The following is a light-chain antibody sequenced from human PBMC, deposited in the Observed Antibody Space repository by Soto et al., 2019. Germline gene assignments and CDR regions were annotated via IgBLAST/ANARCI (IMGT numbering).Light chain of an antibody. Sequence: EIVLTQSPGTLSLSPGERATLSCRASQSVSSSYLAWYQQKPGQAPRLLIYGASSRATGIPDRFSGSGSGTHFTLTISRLEPEDFAVYYCQQYGSSCTFGGGTKVEIK. CDR3: QQYGSSCT. V-gene: IGKV3-20*01. CDR1: QSVSSSY. J-gene: IGKJ4*01. CDR2: GAS.